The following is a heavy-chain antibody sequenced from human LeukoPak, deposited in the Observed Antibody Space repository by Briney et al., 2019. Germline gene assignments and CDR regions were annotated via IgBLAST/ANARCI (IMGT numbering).Heavy chain of an antibody. CDR1: GGSISSYY. Sequence: SETLSLTCTVSGGSISSYYWSWIRQPAGKGLEWIGRICTSGSTNYNPSLKSRVTMSVDTSKNQFSLKLSSVTAADTAVYYCARDRSTSGLFDPWGQGTLVTVSS. V-gene: IGHV4-4*07. D-gene: IGHD2-2*01. CDR2: ICTSGST. J-gene: IGHJ5*02. CDR3: ARDRSTSGLFDP.